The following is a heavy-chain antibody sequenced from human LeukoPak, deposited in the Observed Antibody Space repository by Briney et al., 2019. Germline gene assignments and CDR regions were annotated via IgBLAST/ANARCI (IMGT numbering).Heavy chain of an antibody. CDR2: IKQDGSEK. CDR3: AKGVGQWLVSDDAFDI. V-gene: IGHV3-7*03. CDR1: GFTFSSYW. Sequence: PGGSLRLSCAASGFTFSSYWMSWVRQAPGKGLEWVANIKQDGSEKYYVDSVKGRFTISRDNSKNTLYLQMNSLRAEDTAVYYCAKGVGQWLVSDDAFDIWGQGTMVTVSS. D-gene: IGHD6-19*01. J-gene: IGHJ3*02.